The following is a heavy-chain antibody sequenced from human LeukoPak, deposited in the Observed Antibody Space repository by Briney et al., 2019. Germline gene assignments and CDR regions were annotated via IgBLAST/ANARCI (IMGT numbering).Heavy chain of an antibody. D-gene: IGHD1-26*01. J-gene: IGHJ6*02. V-gene: IGHV3-23*01. Sequence: GGSLRLSCAASGFTFSSYAMSWVRQAPGKGLEWVSAISGSGGSTYYADSVKGRFTISRDNSRNTLYLQMNSLRAEDTAVYYCAKGSFSGSSYYYGMDVWGQGTTVTVSS. CDR1: GFTFSSYA. CDR3: AKGSFSGSSYYYGMDV. CDR2: ISGSGGST.